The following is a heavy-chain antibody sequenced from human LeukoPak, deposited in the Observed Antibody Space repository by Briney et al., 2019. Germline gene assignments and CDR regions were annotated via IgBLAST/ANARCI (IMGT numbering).Heavy chain of an antibody. CDR3: ASNKFGELFDY. CDR1: GYSLTSYW. V-gene: IGHV5-51*01. J-gene: IGHJ4*02. Sequence: GESLKISCKGSGYSLTSYWIGGVRQMSGKGLEWMGIIYPGDSDTRYSPSFQGQVTISADKSISTAYLQWSSLKASDTAMYYCASNKFGELFDYWGQGTLVTVSS. D-gene: IGHD3-10*01. CDR2: IYPGDSDT.